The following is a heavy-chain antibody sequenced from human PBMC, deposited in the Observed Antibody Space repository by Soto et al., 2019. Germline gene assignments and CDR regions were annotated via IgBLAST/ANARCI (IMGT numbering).Heavy chain of an antibody. V-gene: IGHV1-69*13. CDR3: AGDIYDFWSGYRSPGGNWFDP. J-gene: IGHJ5*02. Sequence: SVKVSCKASGGTFSSYSISWVRQSRLQWLEGMGGIIPIFGTANYAQKFQGRVTITADESASTAYMELSSLRSEDTAVYYCAGDIYDFWSGYRSPGGNWFDPWGQGTLVTVS. D-gene: IGHD3-3*01. CDR1: GGTFSSYS. CDR2: IIPIFGTA.